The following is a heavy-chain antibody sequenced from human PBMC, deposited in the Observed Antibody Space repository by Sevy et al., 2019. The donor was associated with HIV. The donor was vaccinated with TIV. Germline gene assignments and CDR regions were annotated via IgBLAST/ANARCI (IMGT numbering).Heavy chain of an antibody. CDR3: ARSGGSYDYGMDV. J-gene: IGHJ6*02. CDR1: EFTFSSYS. V-gene: IGHV3-7*01. Sequence: GGSLRLSCAASEFTFSSYSMSWVRQAPGKGLEWVANIKQDGSGKYYVDSVKGRFTISRDNAKNSLYLQMNSLRAEDTAVYYCARSGGSYDYGMDVWGQGTTVTVSS. CDR2: IKQDGSGK. D-gene: IGHD1-26*01.